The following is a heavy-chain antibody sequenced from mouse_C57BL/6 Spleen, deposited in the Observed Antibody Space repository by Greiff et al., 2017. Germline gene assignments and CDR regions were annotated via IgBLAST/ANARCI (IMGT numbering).Heavy chain of an antibody. Sequence: QVQLQQPGAELAKPGASVTLSCKASGYTFTSYWMHWVKQRPGQGLEWIGMIHPSSGNTNYNKKFKSKATLTVDKSSSTVYMQLSSLTSEDSAVYYCARRRKDHAMDYWGQGTSLTVSS. J-gene: IGHJ2*02. CDR2: IHPSSGNT. CDR3: ARRRKDHAMDY. V-gene: IGHV1-64*01. CDR1: GYTFTSYW. D-gene: IGHD1-1*02.